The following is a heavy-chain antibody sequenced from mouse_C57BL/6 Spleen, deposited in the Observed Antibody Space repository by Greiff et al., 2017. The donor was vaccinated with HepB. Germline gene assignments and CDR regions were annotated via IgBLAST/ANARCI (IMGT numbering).Heavy chain of an antibody. Sequence: QVQLQQPGAELVKPGASVKLSCKASGYTFTSYWMHWVKQRPGRGLEWIGRIDPNSGGTKYNEKFKGKATLTADKSSSTAYMELRSLTSEDSAVYFCAEGYDYDDPSFAYWGQGTLVTVSA. D-gene: IGHD2-4*01. CDR1: GYTFTSYW. J-gene: IGHJ3*01. CDR2: IDPNSGGT. CDR3: AEGYDYDDPSFAY. V-gene: IGHV1-62-3*01.